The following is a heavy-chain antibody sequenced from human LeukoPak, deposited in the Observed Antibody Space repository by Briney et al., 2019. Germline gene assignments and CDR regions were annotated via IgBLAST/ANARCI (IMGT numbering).Heavy chain of an antibody. J-gene: IGHJ4*02. CDR2: ISYDGSNK. Sequence: GGSLRLSCAASGFTFSSYGMHWVRQAPGKGLKWVAVISYDGSNKYYADSVKGRFTISRDNSKNTLYLQMNSLRAEDTAVYYCAKDLVYWGQGTLVTVSS. V-gene: IGHV3-30*18. CDR3: AKDLVY. CDR1: GFTFSSYG.